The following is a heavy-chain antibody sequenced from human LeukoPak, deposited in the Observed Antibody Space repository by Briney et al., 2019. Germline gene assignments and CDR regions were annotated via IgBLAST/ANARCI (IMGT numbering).Heavy chain of an antibody. CDR2: IRSSSSYI. Sequence: GGSRRLSCAASGFTFSSYSMNWVRQAPGKGLEWVSSIRSSSSYIYYADSVKGRFTISRDNAKNSLYLQMNSLRAEDTTVYYCARDGRYQVITTDYWGQGTLVTVSS. J-gene: IGHJ4*02. CDR3: ARDGRYQVITTDY. D-gene: IGHD1-26*01. CDR1: GFTFSSYS. V-gene: IGHV3-21*01.